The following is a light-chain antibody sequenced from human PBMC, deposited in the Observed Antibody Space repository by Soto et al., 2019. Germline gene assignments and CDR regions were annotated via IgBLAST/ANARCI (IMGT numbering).Light chain of an antibody. CDR3: QQYAASPIP. J-gene: IGKJ4*01. CDR2: GAS. CDR1: QSVGNNY. V-gene: IGKV3-20*01. Sequence: EIVLTQSPGTLSLSPGERATLTCRASQSVGNNYLAWYQQKPGQAPRLLIHGASRRATGIPDRFSGSGSRTDFALTISRMEPEDVAVFYCQQYAASPIPFGGGTKVEIK.